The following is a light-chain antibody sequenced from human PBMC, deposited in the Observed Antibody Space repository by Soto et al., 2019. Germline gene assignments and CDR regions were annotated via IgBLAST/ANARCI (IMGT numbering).Light chain of an antibody. J-gene: IGLJ1*01. Sequence: QSVLTQPPSASGSPGQSVTIPCTGTSSDVGAYDHVSWYQQHPGKAPKLIIYELAKRPAGVPDRFSGSKSGNTASLTVSGLQAEDEADYFCSSDAGDHNQVFGTGTKVTVL. CDR3: SSDAGDHNQV. CDR1: SSDVGAYDH. V-gene: IGLV2-8*01. CDR2: ELA.